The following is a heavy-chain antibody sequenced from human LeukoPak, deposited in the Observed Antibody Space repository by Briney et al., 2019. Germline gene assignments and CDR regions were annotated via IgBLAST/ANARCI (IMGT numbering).Heavy chain of an antibody. CDR3: ARGGWGYSGYDSAYFDY. D-gene: IGHD5-12*01. J-gene: IGHJ4*02. CDR1: GFTFSSDN. Sequence: GGSLRLSCAASGFTFSSDNMNWVRQAPGKGLEWVSSISSSSSYIYYADSVKGRFTISRDNAKNSLYLQMNSLRAEDTAFYYCARGGWGYSGYDSAYFDYWGQGTLVTVSS. CDR2: ISSSSSYI. V-gene: IGHV3-21*04.